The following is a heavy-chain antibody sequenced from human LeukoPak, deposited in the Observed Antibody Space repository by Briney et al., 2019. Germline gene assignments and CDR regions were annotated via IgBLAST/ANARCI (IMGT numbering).Heavy chain of an antibody. J-gene: IGHJ4*02. CDR2: TYSSGDT. Sequence: SETLSLTCTVSGGSINGYYWSWIRQPAGQGLEWIGRTYSSGDTNYNPSLRSRVTMSVDTSKNQLSLKLRPVTAADTVVYYCARAAGAAGGQYFDYWGQGSLVTVSS. CDR3: ARAAGAAGGQYFDY. D-gene: IGHD6-13*01. V-gene: IGHV4-4*07. CDR1: GGSINGYY.